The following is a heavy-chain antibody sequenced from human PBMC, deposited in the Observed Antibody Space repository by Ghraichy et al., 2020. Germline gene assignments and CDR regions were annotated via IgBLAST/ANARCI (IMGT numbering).Heavy chain of an antibody. D-gene: IGHD5-12*01. CDR1: GFTFDDYA. Sequence: GGSLRLSCAASGFTFDDYAMHWVRQAPGKGLEWVSGISWNSGSIGYADSVKGRFTISRDNAKNSLYLQMNSLRAEDTALYYCAKDRGSLGGSHDAFDIWGQGTKVTVSS. CDR2: ISWNSGSI. V-gene: IGHV3-9*01. J-gene: IGHJ3*02. CDR3: AKDRGSLGGSHDAFDI.